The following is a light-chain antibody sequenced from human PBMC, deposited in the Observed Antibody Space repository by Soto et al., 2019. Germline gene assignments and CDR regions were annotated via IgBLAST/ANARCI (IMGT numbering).Light chain of an antibody. CDR2: DAS. J-gene: IGKJ1*01. Sequence: AIQLTQSPSSLSASLGDRVNITCRASQGISSALAWYQQKPGKAPKLLIYDASSLESRVPSRFSGSGSGTDFTLTISSLQPDDFATYYCQHYNSYSEAFGQGTNVDI. CDR1: QGISSA. CDR3: QHYNSYSEA. V-gene: IGKV1-13*02.